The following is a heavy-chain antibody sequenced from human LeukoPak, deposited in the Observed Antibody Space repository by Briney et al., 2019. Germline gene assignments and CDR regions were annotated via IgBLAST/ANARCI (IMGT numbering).Heavy chain of an antibody. Sequence: SETLSLTCAVYGGSFSGYYWTWIRQPPGKGLEWIGEINHSGSTSYNPSLKSRVTISVDTSKNQFSLKLSSVTAADTAVFYCARAGYYYDSSGYQVRAFDIWGQGTVVIVSS. CDR2: INHSGST. CDR1: GGSFSGYY. D-gene: IGHD3-22*01. CDR3: ARAGYYYDSSGYQVRAFDI. J-gene: IGHJ3*02. V-gene: IGHV4-34*01.